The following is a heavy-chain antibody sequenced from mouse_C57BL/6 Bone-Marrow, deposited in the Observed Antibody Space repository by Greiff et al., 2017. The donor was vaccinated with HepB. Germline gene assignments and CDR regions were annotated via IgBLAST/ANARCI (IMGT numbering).Heavy chain of an antibody. CDR3: ARGLGFDY. V-gene: IGHV1-76*01. D-gene: IGHD3-3*01. CDR2: IYPGSGNT. J-gene: IGHJ2*01. Sequence: QVQLQQPGTELVKPGASVKLSCKASGYTFTDYYINWVKQRPGQGLEWIARIYPGSGNTYYNEKFKGKATLTAEKSSSTAYMQLSSLTSEDSAVYFCARGLGFDYWGQGTTLTVSS. CDR1: GYTFTDYY.